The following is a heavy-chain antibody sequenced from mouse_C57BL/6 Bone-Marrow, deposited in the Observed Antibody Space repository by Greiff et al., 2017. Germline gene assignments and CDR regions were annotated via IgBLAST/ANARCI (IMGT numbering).Heavy chain of an antibody. J-gene: IGHJ3*01. V-gene: IGHV1-81*01. Sequence: VKLMESGAELARPGASVKLSCKASGYTFTSYGISWVKQRTGQGLEWIGEIYPRSGNTYYNEKFKGKATLTADKSSSTAYMELRSLTSEDSAVYFCARLDYDYDTWFAYWGQGTLVTVSA. D-gene: IGHD2-4*01. CDR3: ARLDYDYDTWFAY. CDR1: GYTFTSYG. CDR2: IYPRSGNT.